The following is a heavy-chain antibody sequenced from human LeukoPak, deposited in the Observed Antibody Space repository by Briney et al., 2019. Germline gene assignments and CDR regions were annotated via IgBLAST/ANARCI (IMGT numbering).Heavy chain of an antibody. J-gene: IGHJ4*02. CDR3: ARPSVDMSGATHYFFEN. D-gene: IGHD3-3*01. CDR2: INTNSGER. CDR1: GYTFTCYD. V-gene: IGHV1-2*02. Sequence: ASVTVSCKTSGYTFTCYDLHWVGQAPGQGLEGMGWINTNSGERSYAQKFKGRVTMTRDTSITTGYMEVSRLGYDDTAMYFCARPSVDMSGATHYFFENLGQGTLVTVSS.